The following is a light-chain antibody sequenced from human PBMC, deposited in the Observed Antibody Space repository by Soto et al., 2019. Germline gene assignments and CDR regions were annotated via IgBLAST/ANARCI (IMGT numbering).Light chain of an antibody. Sequence: QSALTQPPSVSGSPGQSVTISCTGTSSDVGSYNRVSWYQQPPGTAPKLMIYEVSNRPSGVPDRFSGSNSGNTASLTISGLPAEDEADYSCSSYTSSSTFYVVFGGGTQLTVL. CDR2: EVS. CDR3: SSYTSSSTFYVV. CDR1: SSDVGSYNR. J-gene: IGLJ2*01. V-gene: IGLV2-18*02.